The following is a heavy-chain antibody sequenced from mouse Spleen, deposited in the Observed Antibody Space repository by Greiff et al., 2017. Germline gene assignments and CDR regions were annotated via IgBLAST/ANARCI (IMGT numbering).Heavy chain of an antibody. V-gene: IGHV5-6-4*01. CDR2: ISSGGSYT. D-gene: IGHD2-3*01. CDR3: TRDDGSWFAY. Sequence: EVKLMESGGGLVKPGGSLKLSCAASGFTFSSYTMSWVRQTPEKRLEWVATISSGGSYTYYPDSVKGRFTISRDNAKNTLYLQMSSLKSEDTAMYYCTRDDGSWFAYWGQGTLVTVSA. J-gene: IGHJ3*01. CDR1: GFTFSSYT.